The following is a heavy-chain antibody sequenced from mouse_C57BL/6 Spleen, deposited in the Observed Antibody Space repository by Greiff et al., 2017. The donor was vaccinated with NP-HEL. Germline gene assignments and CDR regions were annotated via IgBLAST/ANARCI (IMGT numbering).Heavy chain of an antibody. J-gene: IGHJ2*01. V-gene: IGHV1-82*01. Sequence: QVQLKESGPELVKPGASVKISCKASGYAFSSSWMNWVKQRPGKGLEWIGRIYPGDGDTNYNGKFEGKATLTADKSSSTAYMQLSSLTSEDSAVYFCARGSSGYYFDYWGQGTTLTVSS. CDR3: ARGSSGYYFDY. CDR2: IYPGDGDT. CDR1: GYAFSSSW. D-gene: IGHD3-2*02.